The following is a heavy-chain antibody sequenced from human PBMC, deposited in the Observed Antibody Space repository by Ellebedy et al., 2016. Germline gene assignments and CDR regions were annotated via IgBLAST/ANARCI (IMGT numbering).Heavy chain of an antibody. D-gene: IGHD5/OR15-5a*01. CDR3: ARGPEVYDY. Sequence: SETLSLTCTVSGGSISFYYWSWIRQPPGKGLEWIGYIYYSGSTNYNPSLKSRVTISVDTSKNQFSLKLSSVTAADTAVYYCARGPEVYDYWGQGTLVTVSS. J-gene: IGHJ4*02. CDR1: GGSISFYY. V-gene: IGHV4-59*01. CDR2: IYYSGST.